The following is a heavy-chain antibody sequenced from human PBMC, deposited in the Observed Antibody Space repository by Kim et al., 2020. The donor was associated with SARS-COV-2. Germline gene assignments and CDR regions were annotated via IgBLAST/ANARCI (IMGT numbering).Heavy chain of an antibody. CDR3: ARAPYGSESPPPWFDP. Sequence: SHTSRVTISVATSKNQFSLKLSSVTAADTAVYYCARAPYGSESPPPWFDPWGQGTLVTVSS. D-gene: IGHD3-10*01. V-gene: IGHV4-59*01. J-gene: IGHJ5*02.